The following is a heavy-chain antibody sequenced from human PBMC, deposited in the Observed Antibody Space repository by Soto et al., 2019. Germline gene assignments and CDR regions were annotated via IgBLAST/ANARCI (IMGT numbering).Heavy chain of an antibody. CDR3: VRALTAQVYYDSVWGGYLPKIYGMDV. D-gene: IGHD3-16*02. J-gene: IGHJ6*02. CDR2: IYYSGST. V-gene: IGHV4-61*01. Sequence: SETLSLTYTVSGGSVSSGSYYWSWIRQPPGKGLEWIGYIYYSGSTNYNPSLKSRVTISVDTSKNQFSLKLSSVTAADTAVYYCVRALTAQVYYDSVWGGYLPKIYGMDVWGQGTTVTVSS. CDR1: GGSVSSGSYY.